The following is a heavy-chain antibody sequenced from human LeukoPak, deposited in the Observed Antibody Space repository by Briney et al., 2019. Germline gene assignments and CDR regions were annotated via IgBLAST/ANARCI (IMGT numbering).Heavy chain of an antibody. V-gene: IGHV3-7*01. D-gene: IGHD2-2*01. CDR3: ARGRYSSRSGGYYFDI. CDR1: GFSLSSDW. Sequence: GGSLRLSCVVSGFSLSSDWMSWVRQAPGKGLEWVANIKKDGIEKYYVESVKSRFTISRDNAKNSLYLQMNSLRAGDTAVYYCARGRYSSRSGGYYFDIWGQGTLVTASS. CDR2: IKKDGIEK. J-gene: IGHJ4*02.